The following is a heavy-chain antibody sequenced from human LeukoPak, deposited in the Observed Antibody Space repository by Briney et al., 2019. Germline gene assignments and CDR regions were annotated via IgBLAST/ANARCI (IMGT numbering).Heavy chain of an antibody. V-gene: IGHV3-30*04. CDR1: GFTFSNYA. J-gene: IGHJ4*02. Sequence: GGSLRLSCAASGFTFSNYAMHWVRQAPGKGLEWVTVISYDGSNQYYADFVKGRFTISRDNSKNTLYLQMNSLGAADTAIYYCAKEIAAIGLPAVDYWGQGTLVTVSS. CDR3: AKEIAAIGLPAVDY. D-gene: IGHD6-13*01. CDR2: ISYDGSNQ.